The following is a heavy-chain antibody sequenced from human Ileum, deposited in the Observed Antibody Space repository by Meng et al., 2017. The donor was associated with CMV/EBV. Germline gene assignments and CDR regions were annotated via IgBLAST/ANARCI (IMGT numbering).Heavy chain of an antibody. Sequence: LRERGPDLVTPSGTLSLSCSVSVGSLSISYWSWLRQPAGKGLEWIGRIYISGRTNYNPSLKSRVTMSVDTSKNQFSLNLSSVAAADTAVYYCARGRATAFQSLDQDYFDYWGQGTLVTVSS. CDR2: IYISGRT. CDR3: ARGRATAFQSLDQDYFDY. V-gene: IGHV4-4*07. D-gene: IGHD5-12*01. J-gene: IGHJ4*02. CDR1: VGSLSISY.